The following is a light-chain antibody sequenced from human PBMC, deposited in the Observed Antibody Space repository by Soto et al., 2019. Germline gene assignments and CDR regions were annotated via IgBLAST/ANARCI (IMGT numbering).Light chain of an antibody. V-gene: IGKV3-15*01. CDR2: GAS. CDR3: QKYNNRPRT. CDR1: QSVSSS. J-gene: IGKJ4*01. Sequence: IVMTQSPAPLSVSPGDTASLSCRASQSVSSSLAWYQQKPVQAPRLLLFGASTRPTGLPARFSGGGSGTEFTLIIRSLQSEDFEVYYCQKYNNRPRTFGAGTK.